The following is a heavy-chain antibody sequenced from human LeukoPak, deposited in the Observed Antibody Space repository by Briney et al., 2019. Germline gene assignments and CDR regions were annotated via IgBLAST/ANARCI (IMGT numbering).Heavy chain of an antibody. V-gene: IGHV3-15*01. CDR2: IKNQSSGGTT. Sequence: GGSLRLSCAASGFTFSSYAMSWVRQAPGKGLEWVGHIKNQSSGGTTDYAAPVKGRFSISRDDSKKRLYLQMNRLKTEDTAVYYCARGLCTSSGCYQGPFDFWGQGVLGTVSS. CDR1: GFTFSSYA. CDR3: ARGLCTSSGCYQGPFDF. D-gene: IGHD3-22*01. J-gene: IGHJ4*02.